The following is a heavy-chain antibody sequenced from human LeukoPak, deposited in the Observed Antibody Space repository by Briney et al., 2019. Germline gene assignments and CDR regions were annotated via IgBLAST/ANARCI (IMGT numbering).Heavy chain of an antibody. CDR1: GFTFDDYA. CDR2: ISWNSGSI. CDR3: AKDTGSIAVAGVFDY. V-gene: IGHV3-9*01. Sequence: QTGGSLRLSCAASGFTFDDYAMHWVRQAPGKGLEWVSGISWNSGSIGYADSVKGRFTISRDNAKNSLYLQMNSLRAEDTALYYCAKDTGSIAVAGVFDYWGQGTLVTVSS. D-gene: IGHD6-19*01. J-gene: IGHJ4*02.